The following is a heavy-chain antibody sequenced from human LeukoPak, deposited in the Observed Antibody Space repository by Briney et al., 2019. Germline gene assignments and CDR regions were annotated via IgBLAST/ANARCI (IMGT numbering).Heavy chain of an antibody. J-gene: IGHJ3*02. CDR2: ISPNSGDT. CDR3: ARSYYYDTTGYTHDDAFDI. V-gene: IGHV1-2*02. CDR1: GYTFTGHF. D-gene: IGHD3-22*01. Sequence: GASVKVSCKASGYTFTGHFMHWVRQAPGQGLEWMGWISPNSGDTNYAQKFQGRVTMTRDTSISTAYMELSRLGSDDTAVYYCARSYYYDTTGYTHDDAFDIWGQGTMVTVSS.